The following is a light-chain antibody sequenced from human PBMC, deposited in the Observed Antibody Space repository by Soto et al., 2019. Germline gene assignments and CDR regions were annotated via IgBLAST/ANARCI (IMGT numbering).Light chain of an antibody. CDR3: QQYNSSPLT. V-gene: IGKV1-5*03. CDR2: KAS. Sequence: DIPMTQSPSTLYASVGDRVTITCRASQSIGASLAWFQQKPGKAPNLLIYKASSLESGVPSRLSGSGSGTEFTLTISTLQPDDFATYYCQQYNSSPLTFGGGTKVEIK. J-gene: IGKJ4*01. CDR1: QSIGAS.